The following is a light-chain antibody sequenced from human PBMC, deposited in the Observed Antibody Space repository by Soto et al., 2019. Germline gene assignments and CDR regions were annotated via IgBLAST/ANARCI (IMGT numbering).Light chain of an antibody. CDR3: MEDLQTPYT. V-gene: IGKV2-28*01. CDR2: LGS. Sequence: DIVMTQSPLYLPVTPGEPASISCRSSQSLLHSNGYNYLDWYLQKPGQSPQLLIYLGSNRASGVPDRFSGSGSGTDFTLKISRVEAEDVGVYYCMEDLQTPYTFGQGTKLEIK. CDR1: QSLLHSNGYNY. J-gene: IGKJ2*01.